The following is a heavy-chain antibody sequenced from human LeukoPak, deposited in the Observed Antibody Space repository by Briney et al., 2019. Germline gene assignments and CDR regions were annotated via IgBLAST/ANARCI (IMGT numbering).Heavy chain of an antibody. CDR1: GYTFTSYG. CDR2: ISAYNGNT. J-gene: IGHJ6*02. CDR3: ARGYCSGGSCYSGVLYYYGMDV. V-gene: IGHV1-18*01. D-gene: IGHD2-15*01. Sequence: ASVKVSCKASGYTFTSYGISWVRQAPGQGLEWMGWISAYNGNTNYAQKLQGRVTMTTDTSTSTAYMELRSLRSDDTAVYYCARGYCSGGSCYSGVLYYYGMDVWGQGATVTVSS.